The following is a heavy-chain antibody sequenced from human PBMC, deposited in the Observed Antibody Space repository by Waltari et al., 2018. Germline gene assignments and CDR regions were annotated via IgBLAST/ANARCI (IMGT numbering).Heavy chain of an antibody. CDR3: TRGGDDSSWYWRN. D-gene: IGHD6-13*01. CDR1: GFTFSNNW. J-gene: IGHJ4*02. CDR2: INQDGSEK. Sequence: EVQLVESGGGLVQPGGSLRLSCAASGFTFSNNWMTWVRQAPGKGLEWVANINQDGSEKYSGGSVKGRFTISRDNAKNSLYLQLNSLRADDTAVYYCTRGGDDSSWYWRNWGQGTLVTVSS. V-gene: IGHV3-7*01.